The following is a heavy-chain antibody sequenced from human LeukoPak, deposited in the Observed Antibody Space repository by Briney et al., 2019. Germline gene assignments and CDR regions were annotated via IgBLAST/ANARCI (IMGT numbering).Heavy chain of an antibody. D-gene: IGHD3-9*01. J-gene: IGHJ4*02. CDR1: GGSMSSYY. CDR2: IYTSGST. Sequence: SETLSLTCTVSGGSMSSYYWSWIRQPAGKGLEWIGRIYTSGSTNYNPSLKSRVTISVDTSKNQFSLKLSSVTAADTAVYYCAREVVDYDILTGYYSYYFDYWGQGTLVTVSS. V-gene: IGHV4-4*07. CDR3: AREVVDYDILTGYYSYYFDY.